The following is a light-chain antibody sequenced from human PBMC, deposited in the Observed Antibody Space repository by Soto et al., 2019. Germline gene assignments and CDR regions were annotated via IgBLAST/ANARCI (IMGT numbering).Light chain of an antibody. CDR3: QQCRNWPLT. J-gene: IGKJ4*01. Sequence: ESVLMQSAATLSTYPGEGATLSCKAGQNVYNNLAWYQQRPGQPPRLLIYDASTRATGISARFSGSGYGTEFTLTISSLQSEDFAVYFCQQCRNWPLTFGGGTKVDIK. CDR2: DAS. CDR1: QNVYNN. V-gene: IGKV3-15*01.